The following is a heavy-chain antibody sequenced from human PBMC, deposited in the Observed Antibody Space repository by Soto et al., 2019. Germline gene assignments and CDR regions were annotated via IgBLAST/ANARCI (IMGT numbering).Heavy chain of an antibody. D-gene: IGHD7-27*01. CDR1: GNTFASHG. V-gene: IGHV1-69*13. J-gene: IGHJ6*02. CDR3: ARDETGDSYYYYYGMDV. Sequence: QVQLVQSGPEVKKPGASVKVSCKASGNTFASHGFSWVRQAPGQGLEWMGGILPIFGTTNYAQRFQGRVTITADDSTSTAYMELSSLRSEDTAVYYCARDETGDSYYYYYGMDVWGQGTTVTVTS. CDR2: ILPIFGTT.